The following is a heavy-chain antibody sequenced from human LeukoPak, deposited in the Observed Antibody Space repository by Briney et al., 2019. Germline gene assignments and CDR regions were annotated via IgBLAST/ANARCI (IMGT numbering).Heavy chain of an antibody. Sequence: GGSLRLSCAASGFTFSSYAMHWVRQAPGKGLEGGAVISYDGSNKYYADSVKGRFTISRDNSKNTLYLQMNSLRAEDTAVYYCARAPGVGATGAFDIWGQGTMVTVSS. J-gene: IGHJ3*02. CDR2: ISYDGSNK. V-gene: IGHV3-30-3*01. D-gene: IGHD1-26*01. CDR3: ARAPGVGATGAFDI. CDR1: GFTFSSYA.